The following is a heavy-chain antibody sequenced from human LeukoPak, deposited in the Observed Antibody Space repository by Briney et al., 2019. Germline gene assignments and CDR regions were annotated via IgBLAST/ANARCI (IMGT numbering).Heavy chain of an antibody. CDR2: FNHSGST. CDR3: ARLGYYYGSGSYYHNWFDP. Sequence: SETLSLTCAVYGGSFSGYYWSWIRQPPGPLLDWIEEFNHSGSTNYNPSLKSRVTISVDTSKNQFSLKLSSVTAADTAVYYCARLGYYYGSGSYYHNWFDPWGQGTMVTVSS. V-gene: IGHV4-34*01. CDR1: GGSFSGYY. D-gene: IGHD3-10*01. J-gene: IGHJ5*02.